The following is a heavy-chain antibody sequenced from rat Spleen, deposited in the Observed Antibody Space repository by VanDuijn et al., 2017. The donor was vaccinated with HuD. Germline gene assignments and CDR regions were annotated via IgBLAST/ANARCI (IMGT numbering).Heavy chain of an antibody. D-gene: IGHD1-9*01. Sequence: EVQLVESGGGRVQPGGSLRLSCAASGFTFNNYGMAWVRQAPTKGLEWVAAISYDGITTYYRDSVRGRFTISRDNAKSTLYLQMDSLRSEDTATYYCVRRHYGYTDYFDYWGQGVMVTVSS. CDR2: ISYDGITT. CDR3: VRRHYGYTDYFDY. J-gene: IGHJ2*01. V-gene: IGHV5-29*01. CDR1: GFTFNNYG.